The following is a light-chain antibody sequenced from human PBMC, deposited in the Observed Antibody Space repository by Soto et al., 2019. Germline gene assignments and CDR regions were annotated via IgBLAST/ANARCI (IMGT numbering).Light chain of an antibody. Sequence: QSALTQPPSASGSPGQSVTISCTGTSSDIGGYNYVSWYQQHPGTAPKLMIYEVSQRPSGVPDRFSGSKSGNTASLTVSGLLAEDEADYYCSSYAGSNNFVVFGGGTKLTVL. CDR2: EVS. V-gene: IGLV2-8*01. CDR3: SSYAGSNNFVV. J-gene: IGLJ2*01. CDR1: SSDIGGYNY.